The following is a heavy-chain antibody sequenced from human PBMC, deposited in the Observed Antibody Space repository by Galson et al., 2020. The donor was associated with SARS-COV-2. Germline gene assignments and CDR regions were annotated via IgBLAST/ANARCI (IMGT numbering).Heavy chain of an antibody. Sequence: GESLKISCAASGFTFSSYSMNWVRQAPGKGLEWVSSISSSSSYIYYADSVMGRFTISRDNAKNSLYLQMNSLRAEDTAVYYCATYYYGSGSNPGYYYYYMDVWGKGTTVTISS. V-gene: IGHV3-21*01. D-gene: IGHD3-10*01. J-gene: IGHJ6*03. CDR1: GFTFSSYS. CDR3: ATYYYGSGSNPGYYYYYMDV. CDR2: ISSSSSYI.